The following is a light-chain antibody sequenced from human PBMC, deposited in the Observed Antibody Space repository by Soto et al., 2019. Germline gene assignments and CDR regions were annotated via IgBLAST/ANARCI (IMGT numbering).Light chain of an antibody. CDR1: SSDVGSHPL. V-gene: IGLV2-23*01. CDR3: CAFTSAGTWV. Sequence: QSALTQPASVSGSPGQSITISCAGTSSDVGSHPLVSWYQQHPGKAPKLMISEDTKRPSGVSNRFSGSTSGNMASLTISGLQAEDEADSYCCAFTSAGTWVFGGGTKLTVL. J-gene: IGLJ3*02. CDR2: EDT.